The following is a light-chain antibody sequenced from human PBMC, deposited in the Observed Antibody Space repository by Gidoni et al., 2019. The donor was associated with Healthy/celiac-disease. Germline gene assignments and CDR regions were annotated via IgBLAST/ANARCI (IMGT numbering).Light chain of an antibody. V-gene: IGKV3-11*01. CDR1: QSVSSY. J-gene: IGKJ4*01. CDR2: DAS. Sequence: EIVLTQSPATLSLSPGERATLSCRASQSVSSYLAWYQQKPGQAPRLLIYDASNRATGIPARFSGSGSGTDFTLTISSLEPEDFAVYYCQQRSSLFXGXTKVEIK. CDR3: QQRSSL.